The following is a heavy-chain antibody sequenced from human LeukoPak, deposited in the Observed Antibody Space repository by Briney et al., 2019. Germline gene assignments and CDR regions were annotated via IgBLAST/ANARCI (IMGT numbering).Heavy chain of an antibody. CDR3: ARGTYTSSRFDP. J-gene: IGHJ5*02. D-gene: IGHD6-6*01. CDR2: IYYSGST. Sequence: PSETLSLTCTVSGGSISSGTYYWGWIRQTPGKGLEWIGSIYYSGSTYYTPSLKSRVTISVDTSRNQFSLKLSSVTAADTAMYYCARGTYTSSRFDPWGQGTLVTVSS. V-gene: IGHV4-39*01. CDR1: GGSISSGTYY.